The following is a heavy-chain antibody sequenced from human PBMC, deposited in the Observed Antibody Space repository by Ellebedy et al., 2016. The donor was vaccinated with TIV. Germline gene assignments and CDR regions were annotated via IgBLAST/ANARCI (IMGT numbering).Heavy chain of an antibody. D-gene: IGHD5-12*01. CDR3: ASAARGSGAYESF. CDR2: IWRDGSRE. CDR1: GFTFSAYG. Sequence: GESLKISCAASGFTFSAYGLHWVRQAPGKGLEWVAVIWRDGSREIYADSVKGRFTISRDNSKNTLFLQMNSLRADDTALYYCASAARGSGAYESFWGQGTLVTVSS. J-gene: IGHJ4*02. V-gene: IGHV3-33*01.